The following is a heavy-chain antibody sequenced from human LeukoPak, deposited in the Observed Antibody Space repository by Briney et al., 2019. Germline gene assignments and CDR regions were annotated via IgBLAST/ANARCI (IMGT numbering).Heavy chain of an antibody. CDR2: MNPDTGNT. CDR1: GYTFTSYG. CDR3: ARGRWFGESPWDS. V-gene: IGHV1-8*03. Sequence: EASVKVSCKASGYTFTSYGISWVRQAPGQGLEWMGWMNPDTGNTDYAQKFQGRVSITRNTSIKTAYMELSSLRSDDTAVYYCARGRWFGESPWDSWGQGTLVTVSS. J-gene: IGHJ4*02. D-gene: IGHD3-10*01.